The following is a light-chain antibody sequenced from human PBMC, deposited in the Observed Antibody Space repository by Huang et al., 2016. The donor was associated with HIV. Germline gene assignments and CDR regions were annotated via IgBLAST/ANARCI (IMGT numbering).Light chain of an antibody. CDR2: GES. V-gene: IGKV3-20*01. CDR1: QRVNDNY. Sequence: ENVLTQSPGTLSLSPEERATLPCRASQRVNDNYLAWYQQKPGQAPRLLIYGESTRATGIPDRFRGSGSGTDFTLTIIRLAPEDFAVYYCQQYGSSGTFGQGTRVDI. CDR3: QQYGSSGT. J-gene: IGKJ1*01.